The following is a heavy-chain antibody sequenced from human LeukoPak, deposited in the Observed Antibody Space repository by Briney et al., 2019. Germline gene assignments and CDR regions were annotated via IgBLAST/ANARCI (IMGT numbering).Heavy chain of an antibody. J-gene: IGHJ5*02. CDR1: GYTFTSYA. CDR3: ARETASGYDIPWFDP. Sequence: ASVKVSCKASGYTFTSYAMHWVRQAPGQRLEWMGWINAGNGNTKYSQKFQGRVTITRDTSASTAYMELSSLRSEDTAVYYCARETASGYDIPWFDPWGQGTLVTVSS. CDR2: INAGNGNT. D-gene: IGHD5-12*01. V-gene: IGHV1-3*01.